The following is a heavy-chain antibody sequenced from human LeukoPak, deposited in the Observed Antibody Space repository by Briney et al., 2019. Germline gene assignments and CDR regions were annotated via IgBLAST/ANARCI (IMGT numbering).Heavy chain of an antibody. J-gene: IGHJ6*02. V-gene: IGHV3-74*01. CDR3: VRQMDV. CDR1: GPPFSNNW. CDR2: INSDGSST. Sequence: PGGSLKPSFAAPGPPFSNNWMAWVPPTPGKGLVWVSRINSDGSSTNYADSVKGRFTISRDNAKNTLYLQMNSLRAEDTAVYYCVRQMDVWGQGTTVTVSS.